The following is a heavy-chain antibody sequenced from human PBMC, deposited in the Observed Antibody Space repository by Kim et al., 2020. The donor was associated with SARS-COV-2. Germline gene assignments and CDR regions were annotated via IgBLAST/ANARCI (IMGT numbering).Heavy chain of an antibody. CDR1: GGSISSSSYY. CDR2: IYYSGST. CDR3: ARIYSYGYKFFDY. D-gene: IGHD5-18*01. J-gene: IGHJ4*02. Sequence: SETLSLTCTVSGGSISSSSYYWGWIRQPPGKGLEWIGSIYYSGSTYYNPSLKSRVTISVDTSKNQFSLKLSSVTAADTAVYYCARIYSYGYKFFDYWGQGTPVTVSS. V-gene: IGHV4-39*01.